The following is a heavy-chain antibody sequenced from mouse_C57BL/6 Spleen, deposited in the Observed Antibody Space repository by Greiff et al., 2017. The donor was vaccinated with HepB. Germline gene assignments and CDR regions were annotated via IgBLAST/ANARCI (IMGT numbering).Heavy chain of an antibody. Sequence: VQLQQSGPELVKPGASVKISCKASGYAFSSSWMNWVKQRPGKGLEWIGRIYPGDGDTNYNGKFKGKATLTADKSSSTAYMQLSSLTSEDSAVYFCARWVVTTRDSLAYWGQGTLVTVSA. CDR2: IYPGDGDT. CDR3: ARWVVTTRDSLAY. CDR1: GYAFSSSW. V-gene: IGHV1-82*01. J-gene: IGHJ3*01. D-gene: IGHD2-2*01.